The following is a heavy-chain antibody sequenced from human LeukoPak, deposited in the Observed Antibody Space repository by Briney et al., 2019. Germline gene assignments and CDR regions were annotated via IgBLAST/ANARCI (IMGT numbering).Heavy chain of an antibody. CDR3: AKDGDSGSYPSDYYYYMDV. J-gene: IGHJ6*03. CDR2: IWYDGSNK. D-gene: IGHD1-26*01. V-gene: IGHV3-30*02. Sequence: GGSLRLSCAASGFTFSSYDMHWVRQAPGKGLEWVAFIWYDGSNKYYADSVKGRFSISRDNSKNTVYLQMNSLRAEDTAVYYCAKDGDSGSYPSDYYYYMDVWGKGTTVTVSS. CDR1: GFTFSSYD.